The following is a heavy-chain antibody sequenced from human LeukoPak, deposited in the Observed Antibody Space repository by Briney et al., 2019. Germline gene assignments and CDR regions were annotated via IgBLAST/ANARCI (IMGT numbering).Heavy chain of an antibody. CDR3: ARHGGTFDP. CDR1: GNSISSYD. V-gene: IGHV4-59*01. J-gene: IGHJ5*02. D-gene: IGHD1-1*01. Sequence: SETLSLTCTVSGNSISSYDWSWIREPPGKGQEWIGYAYHRGIINHNPSLNIRVTISVDTSVSQFSLRLSSVTAADTAIYYCARHGGTFDPWGQGILVTVSS. CDR2: AYHRGII.